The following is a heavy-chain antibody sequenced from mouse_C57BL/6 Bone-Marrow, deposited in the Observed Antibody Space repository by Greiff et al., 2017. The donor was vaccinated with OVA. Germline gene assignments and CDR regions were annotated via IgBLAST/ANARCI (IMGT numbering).Heavy chain of an antibody. V-gene: IGHV1-85*01. CDR3: ARSASSGYLAWFAY. Sequence: VQLQQSGPELVKPGASVKLSCKASGYTFTSYDINWVKQRPGQGLEWIGWIYPRDGSTQYNEKFKGKATLTVDTASRTAYRELHSLTSEDSAVYFCARSASSGYLAWFAYWGQGTLVTVSA. D-gene: IGHD3-2*02. J-gene: IGHJ3*01. CDR1: GYTFTSYD. CDR2: IYPRDGST.